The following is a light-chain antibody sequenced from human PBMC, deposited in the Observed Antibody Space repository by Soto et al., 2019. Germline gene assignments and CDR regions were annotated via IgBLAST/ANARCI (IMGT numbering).Light chain of an antibody. V-gene: IGLV2-11*01. CDR2: DVN. CDR3: CSFAGRIFV. CDR1: SSDVGGHNH. J-gene: IGLJ1*01. Sequence: QSALTQPRSVSGSPGQSVTVSCTGTSSDVGGHNHVSWYQQHPGKVPKLMISDVNKRSSGVPDRFSGSKSGNTASLTISGLQAEDEADYYCCSFAGRIFVFGTGTKLTVL.